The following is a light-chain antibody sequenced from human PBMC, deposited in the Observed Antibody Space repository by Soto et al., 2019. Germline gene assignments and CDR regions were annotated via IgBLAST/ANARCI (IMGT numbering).Light chain of an antibody. Sequence: LRMTKPQCSSPASVGDEATIICRASQGIRNDLGWYQQKPGKAPKRLIYAASSLRSGVPSRFSGSGSGTEFTLTISCLQPEDFATYYCVQHNSRTITFGWGTKVEIK. CDR2: AAS. CDR1: QGIRND. V-gene: IGKV1-17*01. J-gene: IGKJ4*01. CDR3: VQHNSRTIT.